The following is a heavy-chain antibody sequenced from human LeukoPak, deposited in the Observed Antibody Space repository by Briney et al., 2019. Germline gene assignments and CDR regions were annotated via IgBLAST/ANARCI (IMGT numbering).Heavy chain of an antibody. J-gene: IGHJ4*02. D-gene: IGHD3-3*01. CDR2: IKGDGIST. CDR3: AKDHYWSIDY. CDR1: GFAFSSNW. V-gene: IGHV3-74*01. Sequence: GGSLRLSCAASGFAFSSNWMHWVRHAPGHGLVWVSRIKGDGISTNYADSVKGRFTISRDIAKNTLYLQMNSLRAEDTGVYYCAKDHYWSIDYWGRGTLVTVSS.